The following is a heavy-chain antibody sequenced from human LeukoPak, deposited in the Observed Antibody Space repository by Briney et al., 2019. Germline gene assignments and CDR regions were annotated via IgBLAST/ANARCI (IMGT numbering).Heavy chain of an antibody. Sequence: SVKVSCKASGGTFSSYAISWVRQAPGQGLEWMGGIIPIFGTANYAQKLQGRVTMTTDTSTSTAYMELRSLRSDDTAVYYCARAPMIVVVSPDYWGQGTLVTVSS. CDR2: IIPIFGTA. V-gene: IGHV1-69*05. D-gene: IGHD3-22*01. J-gene: IGHJ4*02. CDR1: GGTFSSYA. CDR3: ARAPMIVVVSPDY.